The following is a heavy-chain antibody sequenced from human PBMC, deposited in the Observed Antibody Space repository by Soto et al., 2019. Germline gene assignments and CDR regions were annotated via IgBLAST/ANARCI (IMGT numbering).Heavy chain of an antibody. D-gene: IGHD3-10*01. V-gene: IGHV3-23*01. CDR2: ISGSGGST. CDR1: GFTFRGYA. Sequence: EVQLLESGGGLVQPGGSLRLSCAAFGFTFRGYAMSWVRQAPGKGLEWVSAISGSGGSTYYADSVKDRFTISRDNSKNTLYLQMNSLRAEDTAVYYCARGARRGNLYYYYYGMDVWGQGTTVTVSS. J-gene: IGHJ6*02. CDR3: ARGARRGNLYYYYYGMDV.